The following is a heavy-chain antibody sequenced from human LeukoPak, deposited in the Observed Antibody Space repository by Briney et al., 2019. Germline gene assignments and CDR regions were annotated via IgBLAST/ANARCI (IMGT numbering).Heavy chain of an antibody. V-gene: IGHV4-59*01. D-gene: IGHD6-13*01. CDR2: IYYSGST. CDR3: ARTKAVYSSSVTTGTFDY. Sequence: SETLSLTCTVSGGSISSYYWSWIRQPPGEGLEWIGYIYYSGSTNYNPSLKSRVTISVDTSKNQFSLKLSSVTAADTAVYYCARTKAVYSSSVTTGTFDYWGQGTLVTVSS. CDR1: GGSISSYY. J-gene: IGHJ4*02.